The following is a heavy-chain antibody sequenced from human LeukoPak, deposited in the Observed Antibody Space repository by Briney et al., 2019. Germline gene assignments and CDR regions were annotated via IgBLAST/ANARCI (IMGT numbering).Heavy chain of an antibody. Sequence: GASVKVSCKVSGYTLSDLAMHWVRQAPGKGLEWMGGLHPEDGEAIYAQPLQGGVTMTEDTSTDTAYMELSSLRSEDTAVYYCATRNFGDCGAFDIWGQGTMVTVSS. D-gene: IGHD4-17*01. CDR1: GYTLSDLA. V-gene: IGHV1-24*01. CDR2: LHPEDGEA. J-gene: IGHJ3*02. CDR3: ATRNFGDCGAFDI.